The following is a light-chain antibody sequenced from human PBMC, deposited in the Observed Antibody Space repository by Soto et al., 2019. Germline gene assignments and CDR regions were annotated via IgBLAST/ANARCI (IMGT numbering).Light chain of an antibody. CDR2: AAS. CDR1: QGISNY. Sequence: DIQMTQSPSSLSASVGDRVTITCRASQGISNYLAWYQQKPGKVPKLLIYAASTLQSGVPSRFSGSGSGTEFTLTISSLQSEDCAVYYCQQYNNWSRTFGQGTKVEIK. J-gene: IGKJ1*01. CDR3: QQYNNWSRT. V-gene: IGKV1-27*01.